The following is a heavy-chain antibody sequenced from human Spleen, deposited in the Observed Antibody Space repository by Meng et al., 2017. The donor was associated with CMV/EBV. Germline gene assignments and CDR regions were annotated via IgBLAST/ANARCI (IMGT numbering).Heavy chain of an antibody. Sequence: SETLSLTCAVYGGSFSGYYWSWIRQPPGKGLEWIGSIYYIGSPNYNPSLKSRVTISVDTSKNQFSLKLSSVTAADTAVYYCARTRLDIAFDIWGQGTMVTVSS. CDR2: IYYIGSP. CDR3: ARTRLDIAFDI. D-gene: IGHD2-2*03. J-gene: IGHJ3*02. CDR1: GGSFSGYY. V-gene: IGHV4-59*12.